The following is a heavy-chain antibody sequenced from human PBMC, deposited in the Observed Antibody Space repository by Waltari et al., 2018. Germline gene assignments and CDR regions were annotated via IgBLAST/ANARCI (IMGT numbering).Heavy chain of an antibody. CDR2: IYNTEST. J-gene: IGHJ5*02. CDR1: GGSISSGGYY. CDR3: VRDRRDWFDP. V-gene: IGHV4-31*03. Sequence: QVQLQESGPGLVKPSHTLSLTCTVSGGSISSGGYYWTWIRQHPEKGLEWIGYIYNTESTFYNPSLKSRVTISSDTSKNQFSLRLSSVTAADTAVYYCVRDRRDWFDPWGQGTLVTVSS.